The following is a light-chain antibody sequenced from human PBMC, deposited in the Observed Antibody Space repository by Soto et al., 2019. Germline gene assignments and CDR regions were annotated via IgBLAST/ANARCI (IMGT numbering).Light chain of an antibody. J-gene: IGKJ4*01. CDR2: DAS. CDR1: QSVTNS. CDR3: QQLISWPLT. Sequence: EIVLTQSPATLSLSPGERATLSCRASQSVTNSLAWYQQKPGQAPRLLVYDASNRATGIPTRFSGSGSGTDFTLTISNLEPEDFAVYYCQQLISWPLTFGGGTKVDIK. V-gene: IGKV3-11*01.